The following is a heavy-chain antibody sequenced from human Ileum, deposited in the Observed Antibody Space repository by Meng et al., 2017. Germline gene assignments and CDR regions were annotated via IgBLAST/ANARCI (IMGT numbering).Heavy chain of an antibody. J-gene: IGHJ4*02. Sequence: QVPLQVSGPRLVKPSGTLSLTCAVSGTWWSWVRQPPGKGLEWIGEIFQSGRTNYNPSLKSRVTISIDKSKSQISLQLSAVTAADTAVYSCATSNDRDVYYLGYWGQGTLVTVSS. D-gene: IGHD3-22*01. V-gene: IGHV4-4*02. CDR2: IFQSGRT. CDR1: GTW. CDR3: ATSNDRDVYYLGY.